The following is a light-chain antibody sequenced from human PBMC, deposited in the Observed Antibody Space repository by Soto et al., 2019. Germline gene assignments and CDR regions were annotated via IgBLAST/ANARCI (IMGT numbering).Light chain of an antibody. CDR2: GAS. CDR1: QSVSSN. J-gene: IGKJ1*01. Sequence: EIVMTQSPATLSVSPGERATLSCRASQSVSSNLAWYQQKPGQAPRPLIYGASTRATSIPARFSGSGSGTEFTLTISSLPSEVFAVYYCQQYNNWPRTFGQGTKVDIK. CDR3: QQYNNWPRT. V-gene: IGKV3-15*01.